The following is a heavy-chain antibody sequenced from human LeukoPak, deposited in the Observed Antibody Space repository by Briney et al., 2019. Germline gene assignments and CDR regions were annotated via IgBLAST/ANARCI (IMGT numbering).Heavy chain of an antibody. J-gene: IGHJ4*02. CDR2: ISYDGTNK. CDR1: GFTLSTYA. V-gene: IGHV3-30*04. Sequence: GGSLRLSCAASGFTLSTYAMHWVRQAPGKGLEWVAIISYDGTNKYYADSVKGRFTISRDNSKNTLYVQMNSLRAEDTAVYYCASAPRGYSYGYYWGQGTLVTVSS. D-gene: IGHD5-18*01. CDR3: ASAPRGYSYGYY.